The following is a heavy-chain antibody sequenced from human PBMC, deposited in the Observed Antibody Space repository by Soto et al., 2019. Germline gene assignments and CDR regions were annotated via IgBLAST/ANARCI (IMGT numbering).Heavy chain of an antibody. CDR3: AKGSIEYSASVYH. CDR1: GFSFSSYA. Sequence: EVQLLESGGGLVQPGGSLRLACAASGFSFSSYAMVWVRQAPGKGLEWVSVISARGGSSYFADSVKGRFTIARDNSKNVLSLKMNSLRAEDTATYFFAKGSIEYSASVYHWGPGTMVLVSS. CDR2: ISARGGSS. D-gene: IGHD5-12*01. V-gene: IGHV3-23*01. J-gene: IGHJ5*02.